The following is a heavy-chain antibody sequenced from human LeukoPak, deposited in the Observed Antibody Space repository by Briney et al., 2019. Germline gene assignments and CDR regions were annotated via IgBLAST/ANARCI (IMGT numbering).Heavy chain of an antibody. D-gene: IGHD3-9*01. CDR1: GFTFSSYA. CDR3: AKDREALLGDLTGYYNANWFDP. CDR2: ISGSGGST. Sequence: PGGSLRLSCAASGFTFSSYAMSWVRQAPGKGLEWVSAISGSGGSTYYADSVKGRFTISRDNSKNTLYLQMNSLRAEDTAVYYCAKDREALLGDLTGYYNANWFDPWGQGTLVTVSS. J-gene: IGHJ5*02. V-gene: IGHV3-23*01.